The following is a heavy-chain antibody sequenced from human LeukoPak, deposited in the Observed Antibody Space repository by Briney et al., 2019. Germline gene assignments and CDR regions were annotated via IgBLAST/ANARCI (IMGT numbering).Heavy chain of an antibody. Sequence: GSLRLSCAASGFSVNTDHMSWVRRAPGKGLEWVAISYSEEWVPISSGGGSSQYAESVKGRFTISRDNSRSTLSLQMNSLRAEDTALYYCARVWELSFDHWGQGTLVTVSS. CDR3: ARVWELSFDH. CDR2: SYSEEWVPISSGGGSS. CDR1: GFSVNTDH. J-gene: IGHJ4*02. D-gene: IGHD1-26*01. V-gene: IGHV3-53*01.